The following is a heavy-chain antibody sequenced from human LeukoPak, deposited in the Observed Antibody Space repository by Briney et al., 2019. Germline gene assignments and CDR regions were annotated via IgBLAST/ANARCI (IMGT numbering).Heavy chain of an antibody. V-gene: IGHV3-15*01. CDR2: IKRKTDGGTT. CDR1: GFTLSNAW. J-gene: IGHJ4*02. Sequence: KSGGSLRLSCAAPGFTLSNAWMSWVRQAPRQGLEWFGRIKRKTDGGTTDYAAHVKGRFNISRDDSKNTLYLQMNSLKTEDTAVYYCTTAIYSGYDYQHDYWSQGTLVTVSS. D-gene: IGHD5-12*01. CDR3: TTAIYSGYDYQHDY.